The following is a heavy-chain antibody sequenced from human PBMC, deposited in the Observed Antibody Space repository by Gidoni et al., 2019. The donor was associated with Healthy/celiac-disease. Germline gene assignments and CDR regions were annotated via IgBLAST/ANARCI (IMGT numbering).Heavy chain of an antibody. J-gene: IGHJ5*02. V-gene: IGHV4-4*02. D-gene: IGHD6-13*01. CDR2: IYHSGST. CDR3: ASWGSSSFGWFDP. Sequence: QVQRQESGPGLVKPSGTLSLTCAVSGGSISSSNWWSWVRQPPGKGLEWIGEIYHSGSTNYNPSLKRRVTISVDKSKKQFSLKLSSVTAADTAVYYCASWGSSSFGWFDPWGQGTLVTVSS. CDR1: GGSISSSNW.